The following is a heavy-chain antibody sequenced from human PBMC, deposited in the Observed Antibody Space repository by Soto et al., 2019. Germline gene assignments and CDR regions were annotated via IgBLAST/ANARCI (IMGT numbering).Heavy chain of an antibody. CDR2: INTGNGNT. D-gene: IGHD2-21*01. Sequence: QVQLVQSGAEVKKPGASVKVSCKASGYTFTDYAMHWVRQAPGQRLEWMGWINTGNGNTKFSLKFQGRVTITRDTSAITAYMELTSLRSEDTAVYYCAKGSRMWTPDYWGQGTLVTVSS. CDR3: AKGSRMWTPDY. CDR1: GYTFTDYA. V-gene: IGHV1-3*04. J-gene: IGHJ4*02.